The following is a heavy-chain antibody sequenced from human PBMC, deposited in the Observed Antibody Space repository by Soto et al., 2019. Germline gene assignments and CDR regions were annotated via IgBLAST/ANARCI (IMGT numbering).Heavy chain of an antibody. Sequence: QVQLVESGGGVVQPGRSLRLSCAASGFAFSSYGMHWVRQAPGRGLEWVAVIWYDGSNKNYADSVKGRLTISRDNSKNTLDLQMTSLRPEDTAVYYCARYATGLMDVWGQGTTVTVSS. D-gene: IGHD2-8*01. V-gene: IGHV3-33*01. CDR3: ARYATGLMDV. CDR1: GFAFSSYG. J-gene: IGHJ6*02. CDR2: IWYDGSNK.